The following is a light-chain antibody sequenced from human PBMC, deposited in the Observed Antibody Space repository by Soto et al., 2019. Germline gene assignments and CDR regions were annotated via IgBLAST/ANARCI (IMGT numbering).Light chain of an antibody. J-gene: IGKJ5*01. CDR1: QDIINY. V-gene: IGKV1-33*01. CDR2: DAS. CDR3: RQYDNLPIT. Sequence: IHMTQSPSSLSASVLYRVTITCQASQDIINYLNWYQQKPGKATKLLIYDASNLEAGVPSRFSGSGSGTDFTFTISSLQPEDIETSYCRQYDNLPITFGQGTRWRL.